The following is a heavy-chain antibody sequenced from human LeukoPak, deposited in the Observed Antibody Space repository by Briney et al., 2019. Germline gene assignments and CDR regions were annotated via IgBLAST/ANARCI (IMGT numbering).Heavy chain of an antibody. V-gene: IGHV1-8*03. CDR2: MNPNRGNT. CDR1: GYTFTSYD. Sequence: ASVKVSCKASGYTFTSYDINWVRQATGQGLEWMGWMNPNRGNTGYAQKFQGRVTITRNTSISTAYMELSSLRSEDTAVYYCARVYWSWDADGDYGNWFDPWGQGALDTVSS. J-gene: IGHJ5*02. CDR3: ARVYWSWDADGDYGNWFDP. D-gene: IGHD4-17*01.